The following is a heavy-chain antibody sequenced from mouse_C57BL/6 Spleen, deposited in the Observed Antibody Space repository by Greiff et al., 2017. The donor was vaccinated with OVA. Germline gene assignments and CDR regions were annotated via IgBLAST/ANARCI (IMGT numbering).Heavy chain of an antibody. J-gene: IGHJ4*01. CDR2: ISSGGDYI. CDR3: TLDPYYYAMDY. CDR1: GFTFSSYA. Sequence: EVKLMESGEGLVKPGGSLKLSCAASGFTFSSYAMSWVRQTPEKRLEWVAYISSGGDYIYYADTVKGRFTIFRDNARNTLYLQMSSLKSEDTAMYYCTLDPYYYAMDYWGQGTSVTVSS. V-gene: IGHV5-9-1*02.